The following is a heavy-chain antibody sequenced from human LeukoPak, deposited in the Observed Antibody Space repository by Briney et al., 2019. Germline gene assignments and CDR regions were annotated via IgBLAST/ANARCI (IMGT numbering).Heavy chain of an antibody. J-gene: IGHJ3*02. CDR2: IYYSRST. CDR1: GGSVRSGSYY. D-gene: IGHD2-21*02. CDR3: AREVRRDPHRAFDI. V-gene: IGHV4-61*01. Sequence: PSETLSLTCTVSGGSVRSGSYYWNWIRQPPGKGLEWIGNIYYSRSTNYNPSLKSRVTISVDTSKNQFSLKLSSVTAADTAVYYCAREVRRDPHRAFDIWGQGTMVTVSS.